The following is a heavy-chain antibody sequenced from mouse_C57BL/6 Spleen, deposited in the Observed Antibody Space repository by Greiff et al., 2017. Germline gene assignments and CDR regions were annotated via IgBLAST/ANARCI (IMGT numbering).Heavy chain of an antibody. CDR3: ARADYYGSRGYFDV. D-gene: IGHD1-1*01. Sequence: VQLQQPGAELVKPGASVKLSCKASGYTFTSYWMHWVKQRPGPGLEWIGMIHPNSGSTNYNEKFKSKATLTVDKSSSTAYMQLSSLTSEDSAVYYCARADYYGSRGYFDVWGTGTTVTVSS. V-gene: IGHV1-64*01. CDR1: GYTFTSYW. J-gene: IGHJ1*03. CDR2: IHPNSGST.